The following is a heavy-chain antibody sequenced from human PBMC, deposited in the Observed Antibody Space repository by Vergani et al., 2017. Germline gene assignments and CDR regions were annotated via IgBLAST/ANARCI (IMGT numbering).Heavy chain of an antibody. CDR3: ARSYCSSTSCPNIVHHAEYFQH. V-gene: IGHV1-69*01. CDR1: AGTFSSYA. J-gene: IGHJ1*01. CDR2: IIPIFGTA. D-gene: IGHD2-2*01. Sequence: QVQVVQSGAEVKKSGASVKVSCKASAGTFSSYAISWVRQAPGQGLEWMGGIIPIFGTANYAQKFQGRVTITADESTSTAYMELSSLRSEDTAVYYCARSYCSSTSCPNIVHHAEYFQHWGQGTLVTVSS.